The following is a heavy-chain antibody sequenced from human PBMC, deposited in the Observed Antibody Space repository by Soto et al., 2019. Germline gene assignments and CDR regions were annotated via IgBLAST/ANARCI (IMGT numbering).Heavy chain of an antibody. CDR2: IDPSDSYT. CDR3: ARLPGGYSYADYYYYGMDA. D-gene: IGHD5-18*01. J-gene: IGHJ6*02. CDR1: GYSFTSYW. V-gene: IGHV5-10-1*01. Sequence: GESLKISCKGSGYSFTSYWISWVRQMPGKGLEWMGRIDPSDSYTNYSPSFQGHVTISADKSISTAYLQWSSLKASDTAMYYCARLPGGYSYADYYYYGMDAWGQGTTVTVSS.